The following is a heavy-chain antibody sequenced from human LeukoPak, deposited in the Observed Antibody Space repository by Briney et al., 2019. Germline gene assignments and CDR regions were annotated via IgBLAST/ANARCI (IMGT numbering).Heavy chain of an antibody. Sequence: GESLKISCKGSGYSFASYWIGWVRQLPGKGLEWIGIIYPGDSDTRYSPSFQGQVTISADKSISTAYLQWSSLKASDTAMYYCARQSRDGYNYSLYYFDYWGQGTLVTVSS. CDR1: GYSFASYW. CDR2: IYPGDSDT. J-gene: IGHJ4*02. D-gene: IGHD5-24*01. V-gene: IGHV5-51*01. CDR3: ARQSRDGYNYSLYYFDY.